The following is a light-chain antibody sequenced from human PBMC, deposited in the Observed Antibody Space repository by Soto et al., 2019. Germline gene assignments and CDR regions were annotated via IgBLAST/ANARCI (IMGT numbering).Light chain of an antibody. CDR2: GTS. CDR1: KSVSDTL. J-gene: IGKJ1*01. Sequence: EIVLTQSPGTLSLSPGEGVTLSCRSDKSVSDTLLTWFQQKPGQAPRLLIFGTSNRALGISDRFSGSGSGTDFTLTISRLEPEDFAVYYCQHYGDSSWTVGQGTKVDIK. CDR3: QHYGDSSWT. V-gene: IGKV3-20*01.